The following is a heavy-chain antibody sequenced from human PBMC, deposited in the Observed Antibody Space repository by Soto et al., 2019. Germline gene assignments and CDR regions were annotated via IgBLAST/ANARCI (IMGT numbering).Heavy chain of an antibody. J-gene: IGHJ4*02. Sequence: QVQLVESGGGVVQPGTSLRLSCAASTFNFTSYAMHWVRQAPGKGLEWVAVISYDGRDKFYADSVKGRFTISRDNSKHTLYSPMNSLRTDDTAMYHCAKRGITVRWGQGTLGTFSS. CDR1: TFNFTSYA. D-gene: IGHD6-19*01. V-gene: IGHV3-30-3*02. CDR3: AKRGITVR. CDR2: ISYDGRDK.